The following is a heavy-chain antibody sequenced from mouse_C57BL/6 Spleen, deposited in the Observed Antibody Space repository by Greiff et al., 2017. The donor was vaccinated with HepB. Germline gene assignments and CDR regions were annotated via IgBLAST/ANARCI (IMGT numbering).Heavy chain of an antibody. Sequence: QVQLKQSGPELVKPGASVKISCKASGYAFSSSWMNWVKQRPGKGLEWIGRIYPGDGDTNYNGKFKGKATLTADKSSSTAYMQLSSLTSEDSAVYFGARDGYDEDWFAYWGQGTLVTVSA. CDR2: IYPGDGDT. D-gene: IGHD2-2*01. CDR1: GYAFSSSW. V-gene: IGHV1-82*01. J-gene: IGHJ3*01. CDR3: ARDGYDEDWFAY.